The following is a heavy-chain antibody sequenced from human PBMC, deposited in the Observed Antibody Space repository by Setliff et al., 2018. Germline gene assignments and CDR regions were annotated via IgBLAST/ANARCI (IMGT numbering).Heavy chain of an antibody. CDR2: ITPIFGTA. Sequence: VASVKVSCKASGGTFSSYAISWVRQAPGQGLEWMGGITPIFGTANYAQKFQGRVTITADESTSTAYMELSSLRSEDTAVYYCARDSRGLVPAAIEGSYYYYGMDVWGQGTTVTVSS. D-gene: IGHD2-2*02. CDR3: ARDSRGLVPAAIEGSYYYYGMDV. V-gene: IGHV1-69*13. CDR1: GGTFSSYA. J-gene: IGHJ6*02.